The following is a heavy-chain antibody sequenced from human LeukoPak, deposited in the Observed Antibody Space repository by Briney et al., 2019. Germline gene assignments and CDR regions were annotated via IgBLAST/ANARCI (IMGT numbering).Heavy chain of an antibody. CDR3: ARDVMIRGIIGH. CDR2: TVGGGDGT. D-gene: IGHD3-10*01. V-gene: IGHV3-23*01. CDR1: GFTFSSTS. Sequence: GGSLRLSCAASGFTFSSTSMSWVRQAPGKGLEWVAVTVGGGDGTYYADSVKGRFTISRDNSNNTLYLQMNSLRAEDTAVYYCARDVMIRGIIGHWGQGTLVTVSS. J-gene: IGHJ4*02.